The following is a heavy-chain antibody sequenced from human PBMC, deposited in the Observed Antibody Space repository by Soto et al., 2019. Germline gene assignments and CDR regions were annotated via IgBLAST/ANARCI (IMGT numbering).Heavy chain of an antibody. J-gene: IGHJ4*02. V-gene: IGHV4-4*02. Sequence: PSETLSLTCAVSGGSISSNNWWSWVRQPPGKGLEWIGEIYHSGSTNYNPSLKSRVTISVDKSKNQFSLKLSSVTAADTAVYYCARTYYDFWSGPPIDYWGQGTLVTVSS. CDR3: ARTYYDFWSGPPIDY. CDR2: IYHSGST. CDR1: GGSISSNNW. D-gene: IGHD3-3*01.